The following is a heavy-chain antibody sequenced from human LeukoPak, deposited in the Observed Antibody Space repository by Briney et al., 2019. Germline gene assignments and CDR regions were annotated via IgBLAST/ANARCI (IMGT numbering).Heavy chain of an antibody. Sequence: ASVKVSCKASGYTFTSYDINWVRQATGQGLEWMGWTNPDSGNTGFAQKFQGGITMTRNTSISTAYMELSSLRSEDTAVYYCARGGVREIQKIDYWGQGTLVTVSS. CDR1: GYTFTSYD. J-gene: IGHJ4*02. CDR2: TNPDSGNT. D-gene: IGHD3-10*01. V-gene: IGHV1-8*01. CDR3: ARGGVREIQKIDY.